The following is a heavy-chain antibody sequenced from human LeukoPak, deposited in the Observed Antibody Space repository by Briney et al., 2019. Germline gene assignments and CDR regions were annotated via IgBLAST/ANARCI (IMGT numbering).Heavy chain of an antibody. V-gene: IGHV4-34*01. CDR2: INHSGST. Sequence: PSETLSLTCAVYGGSFSGYYWSWIRQPPGKGLEWIGEINHSGSTNYNPSLKSRVTISVDTSKNQFSLKLSSVTAADTAVYYCANSNWNWVAPVDYWGQGTLVTVSS. D-gene: IGHD1-7*01. J-gene: IGHJ4*02. CDR3: ANSNWNWVAPVDY. CDR1: GGSFSGYY.